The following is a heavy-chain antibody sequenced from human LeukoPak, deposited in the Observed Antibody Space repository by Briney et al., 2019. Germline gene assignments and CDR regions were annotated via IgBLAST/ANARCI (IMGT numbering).Heavy chain of an antibody. CDR3: ARGRGGGSMDV. D-gene: IGHD3-16*01. CDR1: GFTFSGYW. CDR2: IKQDGSEK. J-gene: IGHJ6*02. Sequence: PGGSLRPSCVASGFTFSGYWMSWVRQAPGKGLEWVANIKQDGSEKYFVDSVKGRFTISRDNAKNSLYLQMNSLSAEDTAVYHCARGRGGGSMDVWGQGTTVTVSS. V-gene: IGHV3-7*01.